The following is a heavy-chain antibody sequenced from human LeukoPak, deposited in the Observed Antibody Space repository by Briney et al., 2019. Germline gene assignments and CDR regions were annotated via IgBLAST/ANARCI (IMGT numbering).Heavy chain of an antibody. CDR1: GSSFNDYY. CDR3: ARNYGGTSKYFDY. V-gene: IGHV1-2*02. J-gene: IGHJ4*02. Sequence: ASVKVSCKASGSSFNDYYIHWVRQAPGQGLEWMGWISPNSGGTNYAQNFQGRVTMTRDTSITTAYMELSGLTSDDTALYYCARNYGGTSKYFDYWGQGTLVTVSS. CDR2: ISPNSGGT. D-gene: IGHD4-23*01.